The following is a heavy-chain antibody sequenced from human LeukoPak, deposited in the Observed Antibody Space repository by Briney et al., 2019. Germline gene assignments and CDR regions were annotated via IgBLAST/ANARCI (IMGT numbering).Heavy chain of an antibody. CDR3: AVLGYCSGGSCYRPFDY. CDR2: INPNSGGT. Sequence: ASVKVSCKASGYTFTSYYMHWVRQAPGQGLEWMGWINPNSGGTNYAQKFQGRVTMTRDTSISTAYMELSRLRSDDTAVYYCAVLGYCSGGSCYRPFDYWGQGTLVTVSS. J-gene: IGHJ4*02. CDR1: GYTFTSYY. V-gene: IGHV1-2*02. D-gene: IGHD2-15*01.